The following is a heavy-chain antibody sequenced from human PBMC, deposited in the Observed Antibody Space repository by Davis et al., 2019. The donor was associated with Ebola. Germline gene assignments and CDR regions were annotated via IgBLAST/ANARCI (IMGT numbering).Heavy chain of an antibody. CDR3: AREGGTGGSTNYYGMDV. D-gene: IGHD3/OR15-3a*01. Sequence: ASVKVSCKASGYTFTGYYMHWVRQAPGQGLEWMGWINPNSGGANYAQKFQGRVTMTRDTSISTAYMELSRLRSDDTAVYYCAREGGTGGSTNYYGMDVWGQGTTVTVSS. J-gene: IGHJ6*02. CDR2: INPNSGGA. V-gene: IGHV1-2*02. CDR1: GYTFTGYY.